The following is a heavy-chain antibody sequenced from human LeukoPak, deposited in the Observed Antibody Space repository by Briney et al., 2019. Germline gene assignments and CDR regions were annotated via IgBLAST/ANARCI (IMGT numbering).Heavy chain of an antibody. Sequence: GGSLRLSCAASGFTFSSYAMHWVRQAPGKGLEWVAVISYDGSNKYYADSVKGRFTISRDNSKNTLYLQMSSLRAEDTAVYYCASIVVVPAAAFDYWGQGTLVTVSS. CDR2: ISYDGSNK. V-gene: IGHV3-30*04. CDR1: GFTFSSYA. CDR3: ASIVVVPAAAFDY. D-gene: IGHD2-2*01. J-gene: IGHJ4*02.